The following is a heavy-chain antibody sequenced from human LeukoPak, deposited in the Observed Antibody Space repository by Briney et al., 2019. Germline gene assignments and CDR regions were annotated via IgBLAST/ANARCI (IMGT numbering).Heavy chain of an antibody. Sequence: SETLSLTSTVSGGSVISGHYCWGWVRQPPGKGLQWIASVHFNGQTYSNPSLSGRVTMSIDTSKNQFSLKVTSLTAADTAVYYCAKLPTGFPNWFDPWGQGTLVTVSS. CDR3: AKLPTGFPNWFDP. V-gene: IGHV4-39*01. CDR2: VHFNGQT. J-gene: IGHJ5*02. CDR1: GGSVISGHYC. D-gene: IGHD3-10*01.